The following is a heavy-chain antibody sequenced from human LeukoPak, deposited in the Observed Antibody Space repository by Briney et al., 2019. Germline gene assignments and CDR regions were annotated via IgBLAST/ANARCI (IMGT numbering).Heavy chain of an antibody. CDR2: ISYDGSNK. D-gene: IGHD3-22*01. V-gene: IGHV3-30*04. J-gene: IGHJ6*02. CDR1: GFTFSSYA. CDR3: ARFRRSSGFLPLDYYYGMDV. Sequence: PGGSLRLSCAASGFTFSSYAMHWVRQAPGKGLEWVAVISYDGSNKYYADSVKGRFTISRDNSKNTLYLQMNSLRAEDTAVYYCARFRRSSGFLPLDYYYGMDVWGQGTTVTVSS.